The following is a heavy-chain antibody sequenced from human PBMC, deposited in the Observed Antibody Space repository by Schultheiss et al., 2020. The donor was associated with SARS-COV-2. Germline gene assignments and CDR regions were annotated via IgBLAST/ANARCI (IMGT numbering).Heavy chain of an antibody. CDR2: IHGVGRT. CDR1: GLTVSNNY. CDR3: AKDGAYYDIMTGTSRRGLFDS. Sequence: GGSLRLSCAASGLTVSNNYMTWVRQAPGKGLEWVSIIHGVGRTYYADSVKGRFIISRDSSQNTVYLQMNSLRAEDTALYYCAKDGAYYDIMTGTSRRGLFDSWGQGTLVTVSS. D-gene: IGHD3-9*01. J-gene: IGHJ4*02. V-gene: IGHV3-66*01.